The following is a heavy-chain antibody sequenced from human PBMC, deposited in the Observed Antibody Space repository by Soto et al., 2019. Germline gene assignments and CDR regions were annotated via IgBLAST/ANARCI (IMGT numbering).Heavy chain of an antibody. J-gene: IGHJ6*03. D-gene: IGHD4-4*01. CDR3: AKDADSSYYYNMDV. CDR2: ISGSGETT. Sequence: GGSLRLSCAASGFTFSTYAMSWVRQAPGKGLEWVSAISGSGETTYNADSVKGRFTISRDNSKNTLYLQMNSLRAEDTAVYYCAKDADSSYYYNMDVWGKGTTVTVSS. V-gene: IGHV3-23*01. CDR1: GFTFSTYA.